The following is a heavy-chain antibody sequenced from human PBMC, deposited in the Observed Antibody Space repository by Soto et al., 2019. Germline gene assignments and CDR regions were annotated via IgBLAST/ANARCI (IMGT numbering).Heavy chain of an antibody. D-gene: IGHD5-12*01. Sequence: GGSLRLSCAASGFTFSTYGMHWVRQAPGKGLEWVALISYDGSNKYYADSVKGRFTISRDNSENTLHLQMNSLRAEDTAVYYCAKDLRGDGYNRWEFDYWGPGTLVTVSS. J-gene: IGHJ4*02. V-gene: IGHV3-30*18. CDR3: AKDLRGDGYNRWEFDY. CDR2: ISYDGSNK. CDR1: GFTFSTYG.